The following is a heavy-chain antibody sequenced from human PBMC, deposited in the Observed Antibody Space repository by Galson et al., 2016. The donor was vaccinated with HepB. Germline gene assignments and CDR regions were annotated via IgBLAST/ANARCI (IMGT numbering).Heavy chain of an antibody. V-gene: IGHV3-43*02. CDR1: GFTFDDYA. CDR2: ISGDGDST. Sequence: SLRLSCAASGFTFDDYAMHWVRQGPGEGLEWVSLISGDGDSTYYADYVKGRFTISRDNSKNSLYLQMSSLRPEDTALYYCAKVRTTLLADQRKGGDSFDFWGQGTVVTGSS. J-gene: IGHJ3*01. CDR3: AKVRTTLLADQRKGGDSFDF. D-gene: IGHD1-7*01.